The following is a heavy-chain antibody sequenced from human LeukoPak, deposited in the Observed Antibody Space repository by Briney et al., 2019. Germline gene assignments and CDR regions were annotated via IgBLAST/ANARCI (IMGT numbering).Heavy chain of an antibody. Sequence: VESLKLSCKGSGYSFTSYWIGWGRQMPGKGLEWMGIIYPGDSDTRYSPSFQGQGTISADKSISTAYLQWSSLKASDTAMYYCARSRSAIAAADLWGQGTLVTVSS. CDR2: IYPGDSDT. CDR3: ARSRSAIAAADL. CDR1: GYSFTSYW. V-gene: IGHV5-51*01. D-gene: IGHD6-13*01. J-gene: IGHJ5*02.